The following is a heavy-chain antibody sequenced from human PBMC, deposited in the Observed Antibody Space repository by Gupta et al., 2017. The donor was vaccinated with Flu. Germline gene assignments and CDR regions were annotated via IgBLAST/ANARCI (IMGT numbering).Heavy chain of an antibody. CDR1: AGTFTCYA. V-gene: IGHV1-69*06. D-gene: IGHD6-19*01. CDR2: IIPIFGTA. CDR3: ARGLAVADGGEYNWFDP. Sequence: VKKPGSSVSVSCKASAGTFTCYAISWVRQAPGKGLEWMGGIIPIFGTANYAQKFQGRVTLTADKSTIPAYMELSSLRSEDTAVYYCARGLAVADGGEYNWFDPWGQGTLVTGSS. J-gene: IGHJ5*02.